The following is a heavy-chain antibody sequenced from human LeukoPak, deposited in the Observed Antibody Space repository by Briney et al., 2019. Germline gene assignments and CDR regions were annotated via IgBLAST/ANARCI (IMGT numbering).Heavy chain of an antibody. CDR2: ISSNGGST. Sequence: GGSLRLSCAASGFTFSSYAMHWVRQAPGKGLEYVSAISSNGGSTYYANSVKGRFTISRDNSKNTLYLQMGSLRAEDMAVYYRARDQYSSSWSNWFDPWGQGTLVTVSS. J-gene: IGHJ5*02. CDR1: GFTFSSYA. V-gene: IGHV3-64*01. D-gene: IGHD6-13*01. CDR3: ARDQYSSSWSNWFDP.